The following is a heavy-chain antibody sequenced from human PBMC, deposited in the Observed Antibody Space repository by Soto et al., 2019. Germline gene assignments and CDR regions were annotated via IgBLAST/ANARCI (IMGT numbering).Heavy chain of an antibody. J-gene: IGHJ6*02. CDR3: AKGSCSGGSCFTFYYYGMDV. V-gene: IGHV3-23*01. Sequence: GGSLRLSCAASGFTFSSYAMSWVRQAPGKGLEWVSAISGSGGSTYYADSVKGRFTISRDNSKNTLYLQMNSLRAEDTAVYYCAKGSCSGGSCFTFYYYGMDVWGQGTTVTVSS. CDR1: GFTFSSYA. CDR2: ISGSGGST. D-gene: IGHD2-15*01.